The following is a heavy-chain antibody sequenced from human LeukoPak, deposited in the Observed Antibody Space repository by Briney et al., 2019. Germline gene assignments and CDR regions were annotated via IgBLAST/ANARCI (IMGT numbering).Heavy chain of an antibody. CDR1: GFTFSSYA. Sequence: GSLRLSCAASGFTFSSYAINWVRQAPGKGLEWVSEISGSGDNTYYADSVKGRFTISRDNAKNSLYLQMNSLRVEDTAVYYCAGAHNWKYGTFDYWGQGTLVTVSS. J-gene: IGHJ4*02. V-gene: IGHV3-23*01. CDR2: ISGSGDNT. D-gene: IGHD1-7*01. CDR3: AGAHNWKYGTFDY.